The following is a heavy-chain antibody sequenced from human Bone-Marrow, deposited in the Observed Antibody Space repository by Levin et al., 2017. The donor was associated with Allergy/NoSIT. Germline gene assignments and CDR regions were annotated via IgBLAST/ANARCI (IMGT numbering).Heavy chain of an antibody. V-gene: IGHV5-51*01. J-gene: IGHJ6*02. CDR3: ARFRGEPCAGSGCYMGDYYALDV. D-gene: IGHD3-9*01. CDR2: IYPGDSDS. Sequence: NPGGSLRLSCKGSGYKFSDYWIGWVRQMPGKGLECMGIIYPGDSDSRYPPSFQGQVSFSVDKSVSTAYMQWSSLKASDSGMYYCARFRGEPCAGSGCYMGDYYALDVWGQGTTVTVSS. CDR1: GYKFSDYW.